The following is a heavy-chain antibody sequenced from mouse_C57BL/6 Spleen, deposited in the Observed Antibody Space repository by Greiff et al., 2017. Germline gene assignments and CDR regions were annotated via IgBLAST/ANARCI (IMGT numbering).Heavy chain of an antibody. Sequence: QVQLQQSGAELVKPGASVKISCKASGYTFTDYYIDWVKQGPGQGLEWIGKIGPGSGSTCYTEKFKGKATLFADKSSMTAYMQLSRLTSEDSAVTFWESPVYYGYGENYAMDYWGQGTSVTVSS. CDR3: ESPVYYGYGENYAMDY. CDR1: GYTFTDYY. V-gene: IGHV1-77*01. J-gene: IGHJ4*01. D-gene: IGHD2-2*01. CDR2: IGPGSGST.